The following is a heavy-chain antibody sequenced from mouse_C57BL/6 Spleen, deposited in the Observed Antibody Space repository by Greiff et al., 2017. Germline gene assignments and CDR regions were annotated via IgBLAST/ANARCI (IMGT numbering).Heavy chain of an antibody. CDR2: INPGGGGT. CDR3: ARDVNYGFDY. V-gene: IGHV1-54*01. CDR1: GYAFTNYL. D-gene: IGHD2-1*01. J-gene: IGHJ2*01. Sequence: QVQLKESGAELVRPGTSVKVSCKASGYAFTNYLIEWVKQRPGQGLEWIGVINPGGGGTNYNEKLKGKATMTADKSSRTAYMQHSSLTSEDSAVYFCARDVNYGFDYWGQGTTLTVSS.